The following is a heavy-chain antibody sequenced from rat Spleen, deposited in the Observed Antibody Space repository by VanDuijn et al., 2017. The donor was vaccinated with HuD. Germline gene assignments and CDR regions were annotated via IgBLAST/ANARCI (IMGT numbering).Heavy chain of an antibody. CDR1: GFTFSDYG. CDR2: IIYNGRTT. J-gene: IGHJ3*01. D-gene: IGHD1-12*02. V-gene: IGHV5-17*01. Sequence: EVQLVESGGGLVQPGKSLKLSCAASGFTFSDYGMHWVRQAPTKGLEWVTTIIYNGRTTYYRDSVKGRFTISRDNAKSILYLQMDSLRSEDTATYYCARYGSFDNWFAYWGRGALVTVSS. CDR3: ARYGSFDNWFAY.